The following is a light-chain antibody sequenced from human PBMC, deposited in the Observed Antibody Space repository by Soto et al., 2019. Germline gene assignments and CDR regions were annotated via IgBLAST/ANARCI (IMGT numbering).Light chain of an antibody. J-gene: IGKJ1*01. Sequence: DIQMTQSPSSLSASVGDRVTITCQASQDISNYLNWYQQKPGKSPKLLIYGASNLETGVPSRFSESGSVAYFTSTISSQQPEDSATYYCLQQNSYPWTFGQGTKVEIK. CDR1: QDISNY. CDR3: LQQNSYPWT. V-gene: IGKV1-33*01. CDR2: GAS.